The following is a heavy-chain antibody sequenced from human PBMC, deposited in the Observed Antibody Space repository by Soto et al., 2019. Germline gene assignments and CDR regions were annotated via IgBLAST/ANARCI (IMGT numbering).Heavy chain of an antibody. D-gene: IGHD3-3*01. CDR3: ARAPITIFGAVIDGMDV. V-gene: IGHV3-21*01. J-gene: IGHJ6*02. CDR1: GFTFSSYS. CDR2: ISSSSSYI. Sequence: GGSLRLSCAASGFTFSSYSMNWVRQAPGKGLEWVSSISSSSSYIYYADSVKGRFTISRDNAKNSLYLQMNSLRAEDTAVYYCARAPITIFGAVIDGMDVWGQGTTVTVSS.